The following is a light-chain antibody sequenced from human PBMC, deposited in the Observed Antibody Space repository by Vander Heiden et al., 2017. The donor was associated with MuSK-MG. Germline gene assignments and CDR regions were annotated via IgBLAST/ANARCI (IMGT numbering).Light chain of an antibody. Sequence: QAALTQPASVSGSPGQSITISCTGTSSDVGAYNYVSWYQHHPGQAPELMILDDTARPSGVSDRFSGSRSGNTASLTITGPQADDEAEDDCNSCKNSSTREVFGGGTKLTVL. CDR3: NSCKNSSTREV. CDR2: DDT. V-gene: IGLV2-14*03. J-gene: IGLJ2*01. CDR1: SSDVGAYNY.